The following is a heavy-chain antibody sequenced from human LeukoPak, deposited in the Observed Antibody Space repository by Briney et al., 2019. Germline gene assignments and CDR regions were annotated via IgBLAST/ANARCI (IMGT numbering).Heavy chain of an antibody. D-gene: IGHD3-10*01. J-gene: IGHJ6*03. CDR2: IYYSGST. Sequence: SETLSLTCTVSGGSISSSSYYWSWIRQPPGKGLEWIGSIYYSGSTYYNPSLKSRVTISVDTSKNQFSLKLSSVTAADTAVYYCARDAGTRGDYYYYMDVWGKGTTVTVSS. V-gene: IGHV4-39*07. CDR3: ARDAGTRGDYYYYMDV. CDR1: GGSISSSSYY.